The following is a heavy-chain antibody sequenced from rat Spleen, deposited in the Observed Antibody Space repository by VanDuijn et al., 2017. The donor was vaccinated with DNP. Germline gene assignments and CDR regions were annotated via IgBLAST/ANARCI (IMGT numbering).Heavy chain of an antibody. CDR2: ISPSGGNT. V-gene: IGHV5S11*01. J-gene: IGHJ2*01. D-gene: IGHD1-11*01. CDR1: GFTFSNYY. Sequence: EVQLVESGGGLVQPGRSLKLSCAASGFTFSNYYMAWVRHAPKTGLEWVAFISPSGGNTYYRDSLKGRFTISRDNAKSTLYLELNSLRSEETATYYCTILNYGAYYFDYWGQGVMVTVSS. CDR3: TILNYGAYYFDY.